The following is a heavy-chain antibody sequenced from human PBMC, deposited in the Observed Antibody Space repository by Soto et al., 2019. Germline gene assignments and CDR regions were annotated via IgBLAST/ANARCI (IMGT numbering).Heavy chain of an antibody. J-gene: IGHJ4*02. CDR3: ARAQTIFGIITVFDY. V-gene: IGHV4-31*03. CDR2: IYYSGST. D-gene: IGHD3-3*01. Sequence: ASETLSLTCTVSGGSINSGGYYWSWIRQHPGKGLEWIGYIYYSGSTYYNPSLKSRVTISVDTSKNQFSLKLTSVTAADTAVYFCARAQTIFGIITVFDYWGKGTLVTVSS. CDR1: GGSINSGGYY.